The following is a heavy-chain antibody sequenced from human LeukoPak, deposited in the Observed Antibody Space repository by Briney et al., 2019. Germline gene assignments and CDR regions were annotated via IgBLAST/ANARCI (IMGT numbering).Heavy chain of an antibody. CDR3: AKAINMIRGVDAFDF. Sequence: GGSLRLSCAASGFTFSSYAMNWVRQAPGKGLEWVSGISGSAGTTYYADSVKGRFTISRDNSKNTLYLQIDSLRADDTALYYCAKAINMIRGVDAFDFWGQGTMVTVSS. CDR1: GFTFSSYA. CDR2: ISGSAGTT. D-gene: IGHD3-10*01. J-gene: IGHJ3*01. V-gene: IGHV3-23*01.